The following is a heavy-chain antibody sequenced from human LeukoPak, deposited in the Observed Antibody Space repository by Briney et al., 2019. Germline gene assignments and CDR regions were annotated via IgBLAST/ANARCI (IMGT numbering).Heavy chain of an antibody. CDR3: ARDFHTLPRAAFDI. V-gene: IGHV4-61*02. Sequence: SQTLSLTCTVSGASISTGSSYWSWIRQPAGEGLEWIGRIHNSGSTNYNPSLNSRVTISVGTSKNQVSLKLTSVTAADTAVYYCARDFHTLPRAAFDIWGQGTMVTVSS. J-gene: IGHJ3*02. D-gene: IGHD1-14*01. CDR1: GASISTGSSY. CDR2: IHNSGST.